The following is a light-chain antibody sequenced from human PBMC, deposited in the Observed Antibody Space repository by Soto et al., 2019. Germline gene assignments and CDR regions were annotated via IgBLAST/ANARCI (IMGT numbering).Light chain of an antibody. CDR1: NIGSKS. Sequence: SYELTQPPSVSLAPGQTASITCGGDNIGSKSVHWYQQKPGQAPLLVVFHDRDRPSGIPERFSGSESGNTATLTISRVEAGDEADYYCQVWDSGSDHVVFGGGTQLTVL. J-gene: IGLJ2*01. CDR3: QVWDSGSDHVV. V-gene: IGLV3-21*02. CDR2: HDR.